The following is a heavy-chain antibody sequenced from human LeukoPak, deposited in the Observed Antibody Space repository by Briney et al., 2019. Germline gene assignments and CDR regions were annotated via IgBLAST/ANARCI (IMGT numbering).Heavy chain of an antibody. J-gene: IGHJ4*02. CDR2: IYYSGNT. CDR3: ARRNSGSPRRAWDY. Sequence: SETLSLTCTVSGGSISSSSYYWGWIRQPPGKGLEWIGSIYYSGNTYYNPSLKSRVAISVDTSKNQFSLNLNSVTAADTAIYYCARRNSGSPRRAWDYWGQGTLVTVSS. V-gene: IGHV4-39*01. D-gene: IGHD1-26*01. CDR1: GGSISSSSYY.